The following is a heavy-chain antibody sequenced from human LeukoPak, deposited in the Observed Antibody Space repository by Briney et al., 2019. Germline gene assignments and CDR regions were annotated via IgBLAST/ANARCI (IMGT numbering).Heavy chain of an antibody. CDR1: GFTFSSYS. V-gene: IGHV3-21*01. D-gene: IGHD3-10*02. Sequence: GGSLRLSCAASGFTFSSYSMNWVRQAPGKGLEWISSISSSSSYIYYADSVKGRFTISRDNAKNSLYLQMNSLRAEDTAVYYCAELGITMIGGVWGKGTTVTISS. J-gene: IGHJ6*04. CDR2: ISSSSSYI. CDR3: AELGITMIGGV.